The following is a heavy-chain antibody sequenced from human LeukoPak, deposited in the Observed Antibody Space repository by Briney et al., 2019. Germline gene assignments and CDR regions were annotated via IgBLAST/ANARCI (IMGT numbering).Heavy chain of an antibody. V-gene: IGHV3-74*01. CDR1: GFTYSTYW. CDR3: TRGNYGMDV. Sequence: PGGSLRLSCAASGFTYSTYWMHWLRQAPGKGLVWVSHLNSDGSSTNYADPVKGRLTISRDNAESTLYLQMNSLRVEDTAVYYCTRGNYGMDVWGQGTTVTVSS. J-gene: IGHJ6*02. CDR2: LNSDGSST.